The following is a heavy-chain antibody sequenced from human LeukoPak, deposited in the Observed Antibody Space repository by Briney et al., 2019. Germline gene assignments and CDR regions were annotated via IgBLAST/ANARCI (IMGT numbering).Heavy chain of an antibody. CDR1: GASMSDYY. D-gene: IGHD5/OR15-5a*01. V-gene: IGHV4-59*08. J-gene: IGHJ4*02. CDR2: IYYTGST. Sequence: SETLFLTCTVSGASMSDYYWSWIRQPPGKGLEWIGYIYYTGSTNYNPSLKSRVTMSVDTSKNQISLKLSSVTAADTAVYYCAGATHLSVLGDYWGQGTLVTVSS. CDR3: AGATHLSVLGDY.